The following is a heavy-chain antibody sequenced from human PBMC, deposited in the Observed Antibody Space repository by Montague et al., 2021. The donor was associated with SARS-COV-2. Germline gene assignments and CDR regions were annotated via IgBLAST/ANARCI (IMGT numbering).Heavy chain of an antibody. Sequence: PALVKPTQTLTLTCIFSGFSLSTDGMGVGWIRQPPGRALEWLALIYWDDDGRYSPSLRSRLTITKDTSKNQVVLTVTNMDPVDTATYYCARTWAYGSGSYGVDPWGQGTLVTVSS. V-gene: IGHV2-5*02. J-gene: IGHJ5*02. CDR3: ARTWAYGSGSYGVDP. CDR1: GFSLSTDGMG. CDR2: IYWDDDG. D-gene: IGHD3-10*01.